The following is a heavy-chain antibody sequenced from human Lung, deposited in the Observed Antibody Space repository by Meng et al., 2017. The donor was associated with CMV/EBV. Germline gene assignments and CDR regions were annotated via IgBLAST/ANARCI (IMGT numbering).Heavy chain of an antibody. CDR2: IQYDGSDK. J-gene: IGHJ4*02. D-gene: IGHD3-3*02. V-gene: IGHV3-30*02. CDR1: GFTFSRYG. Sequence: GGSLSLSCETSGFTFSRYGIHCVRQAPGKGLEWVTFIQYDGSDKYYADSVKGRFTISRDNSKNTLYLQMSSLRTEDTAMYYCHFSGPTNFDFWGQGTLVTGSS. CDR3: HFSGPTNFDF.